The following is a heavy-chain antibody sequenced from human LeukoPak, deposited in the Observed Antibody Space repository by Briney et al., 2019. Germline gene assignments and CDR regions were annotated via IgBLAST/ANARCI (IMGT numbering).Heavy chain of an antibody. D-gene: IGHD3-10*01. CDR2: IYYSGST. J-gene: IGHJ4*02. CDR1: GGSISSYY. V-gene: IGHV4-59*01. CDR3: ARGGSGSYYYYFDY. Sequence: SETLSLTCTVSGGSISSYYWSWIRQPPGKGLEWIGYIYYSGSTNYNPSLKSRVTISVDTSKNQFSLKLSSVTAADTAVYYCARGGSGSYYYYFDYWGQGTLVTVSS.